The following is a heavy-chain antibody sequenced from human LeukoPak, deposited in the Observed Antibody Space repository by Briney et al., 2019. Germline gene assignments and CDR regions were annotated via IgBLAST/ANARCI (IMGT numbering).Heavy chain of an antibody. D-gene: IGHD4-17*01. V-gene: IGHV1-8*02. Sequence: GASVKVSCKASGYTFTSYYMHWVRQAPGQGLEWMGWMNPNSGNTGYAQKFQGRVTMTRNTSISTAYMELSSLRSEDTAVYYCARENGDYDYWGQGTLVTVSS. CDR2: MNPNSGNT. CDR3: ARENGDYDY. J-gene: IGHJ4*02. CDR1: GYTFTSYY.